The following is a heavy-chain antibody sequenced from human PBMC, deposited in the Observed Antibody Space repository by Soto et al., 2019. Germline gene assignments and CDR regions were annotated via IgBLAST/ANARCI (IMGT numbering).Heavy chain of an antibody. CDR3: AKDVYGSTIYHLDF. D-gene: IGHD6-13*01. J-gene: IGHJ4*02. CDR1: GFTFSSYA. V-gene: IGHV3-23*01. CDR2: ISGGGGST. Sequence: GGSLRLSCAASGFTFSSYAMSWVRQAPGKGLEWVSVISGGGGSTYYADSVKGRFTISRDNSQETLYLQMNSLRAEDTAVYYCAKDVYGSTIYHLDFWGQGTLVTVSS.